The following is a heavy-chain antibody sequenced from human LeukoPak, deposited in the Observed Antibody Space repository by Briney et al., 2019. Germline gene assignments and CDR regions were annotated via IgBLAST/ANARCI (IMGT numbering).Heavy chain of an antibody. Sequence: ASVKVSCKASGGTFSSYAISWVRQAPGQGLEWMGGIIPIFGTANYAQKFQGRVTITADESTSTAYMELSSLRSEDTAVYYCARENGDFLDAFDIWGQGTMVTVSS. D-gene: IGHD4-17*01. V-gene: IGHV1-69*13. J-gene: IGHJ3*02. CDR1: GGTFSSYA. CDR2: IIPIFGTA. CDR3: ARENGDFLDAFDI.